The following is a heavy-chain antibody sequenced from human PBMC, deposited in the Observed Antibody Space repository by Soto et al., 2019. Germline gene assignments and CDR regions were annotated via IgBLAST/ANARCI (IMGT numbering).Heavy chain of an antibody. CDR2: IYYSGST. CDR1: GGSISSYY. CDR3: ARAPCGGDCYYKYYFDY. Sequence: PSETLSLTCTVSGGSISSYYWGWIRQPPGKGLEWIGYIYYSGSTNYNPSLKSRVTISVDTSKNQFSLKLSSVTAADTAVYYCARAPCGGDCYYKYYFDYWGQGTLVTVSS. J-gene: IGHJ4*02. V-gene: IGHV4-59*01. D-gene: IGHD2-21*02.